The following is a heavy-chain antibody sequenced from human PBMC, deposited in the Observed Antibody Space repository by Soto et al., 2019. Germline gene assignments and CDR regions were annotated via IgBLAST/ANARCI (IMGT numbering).Heavy chain of an antibody. V-gene: IGHV3-21*01. Sequence: EVQLVESGGGLVKPGGSLRLSCAASGFPFSSYSMNWVRQAPGKGLEWVSSISSSSSYRYYADSVEGRFTISRDNAKNLLYLQMNGMRAEDTAVYYCDGAGITFWGVIAPPDYWGQGTLVTVSS. D-gene: IGHD3-16*02. CDR3: DGAGITFWGVIAPPDY. CDR1: GFPFSSYS. CDR2: ISSSSSYR. J-gene: IGHJ4*02.